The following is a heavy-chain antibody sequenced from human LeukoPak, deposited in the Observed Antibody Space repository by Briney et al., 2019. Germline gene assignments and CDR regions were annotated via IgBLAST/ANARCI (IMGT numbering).Heavy chain of an antibody. CDR3: AGASYDSSGYPMYYFDY. D-gene: IGHD3-22*01. V-gene: IGHV4-39*07. J-gene: IGHJ4*02. CDR2: INHSGST. Sequence: PSETLSLTCTVSGGSISSSSYYWGWIRQPPGKGLEWIGEINHSGSTNYNPSLKSRVTISVDTSKNQFSLKLSSVTAADTAVYYCAGASYDSSGYPMYYFDYWGQGTLVTVSS. CDR1: GGSISSSSYY.